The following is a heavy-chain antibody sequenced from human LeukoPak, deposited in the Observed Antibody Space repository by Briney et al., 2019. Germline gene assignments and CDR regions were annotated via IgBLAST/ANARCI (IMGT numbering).Heavy chain of an antibody. V-gene: IGHV3-7*01. CDR1: SEFIFSDYR. CDR2: IKQDGSLR. Sequence: GGSLRLSCAASSEFIFSDYRMNWVRQAPGRGLEWVACIKQDGSLRYYLDSVKGRFTISRDNDKKLLYLQMNSLRAEDTAVYYCATDEAATGRLDYWGQGTLVTDSS. D-gene: IGHD1-1*01. CDR3: ATDEAATGRLDY. J-gene: IGHJ4*02.